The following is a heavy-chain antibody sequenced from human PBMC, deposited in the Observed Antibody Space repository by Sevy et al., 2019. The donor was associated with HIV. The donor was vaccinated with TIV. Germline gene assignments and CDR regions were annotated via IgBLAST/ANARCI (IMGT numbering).Heavy chain of an antibody. D-gene: IGHD2-15*01. CDR1: GFTFSSYW. V-gene: IGHV3-48*02. Sequence: GGSLRLSCAASGFTFSSYWMNWVRQAPGKGLEWVSYISSSSSTIYYADSVKGRFTISRDNAKNSLYLQMNSLRDEDTAVYYCARSFYCSGGSCYSLAYFQHWGQGTLVTVSS. J-gene: IGHJ1*01. CDR2: ISSSSSTI. CDR3: ARSFYCSGGSCYSLAYFQH.